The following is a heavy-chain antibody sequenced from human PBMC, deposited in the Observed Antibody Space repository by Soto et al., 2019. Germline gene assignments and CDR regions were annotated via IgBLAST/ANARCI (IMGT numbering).Heavy chain of an antibody. CDR2: IYPGDSDT. D-gene: IGHD1-7*01. Sequence: EVQLVQSGAEVKKPGESLKISCKGSGYSFTSYWIGWVRQMPGKGLEWMGIIYPGDSDTRYSPSFQGQVTISADKSISTAYLQWSSLKASDTAMYDCARHASLGRGTRREFDYWGHGTLVTVSS. CDR3: ARHASLGRGTRREFDY. J-gene: IGHJ4*01. V-gene: IGHV5-51*01. CDR1: GYSFTSYW.